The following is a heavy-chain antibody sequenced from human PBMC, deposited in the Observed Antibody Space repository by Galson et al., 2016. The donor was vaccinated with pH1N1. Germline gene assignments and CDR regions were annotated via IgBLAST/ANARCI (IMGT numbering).Heavy chain of an antibody. D-gene: IGHD1-26*01. CDR3: ARAPRDWDTGYFYHFMDV. CDR1: GDSVATNSAA. Sequence: CAISGDSVATNSAAWNWIRQSPSRGLEWLGRTYYRSTWYFDYAASVQSRIRINPDTSRNQFSLQLNSVTPEDTAVYYCARAPRDWDTGYFYHFMDVWGQGTTVTVSS. J-gene: IGHJ6*03. CDR2: TYYRSTWYF. V-gene: IGHV6-1*01.